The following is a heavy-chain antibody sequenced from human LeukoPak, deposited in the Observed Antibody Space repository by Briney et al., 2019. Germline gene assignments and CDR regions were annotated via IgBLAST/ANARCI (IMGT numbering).Heavy chain of an antibody. CDR2: INHSGST. Sequence: SETLSLTCAVYGGSFSGYYWSWIRQPPGKGLEWIGEINHSGSTNCNPSLKSRVTISVDTSKNQFSLKLSSVTAADTAVYYCARGAAAGMWYYYYGMDVWGQGTTVTVSS. J-gene: IGHJ6*02. CDR1: GGSFSGYY. CDR3: ARGAAAGMWYYYYGMDV. D-gene: IGHD6-13*01. V-gene: IGHV4-34*01.